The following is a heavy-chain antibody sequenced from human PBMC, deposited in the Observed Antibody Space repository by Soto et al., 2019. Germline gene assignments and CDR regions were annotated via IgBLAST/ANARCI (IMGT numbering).Heavy chain of an antibody. CDR3: ARGTPVGYSGYDSVWNWFDP. V-gene: IGHV1-8*01. Sequence: ASVKVSCKASGYTFTSYDINWVRQATGQGLEWMGWMNPNSGNTGYAQKFQGRVTMTRNTSISTAYMELSSLRSEDTAVYYCARGTPVGYSGYDSVWNWFDPWGQGTLVTVSS. J-gene: IGHJ5*02. CDR2: MNPNSGNT. D-gene: IGHD5-12*01. CDR1: GYTFTSYD.